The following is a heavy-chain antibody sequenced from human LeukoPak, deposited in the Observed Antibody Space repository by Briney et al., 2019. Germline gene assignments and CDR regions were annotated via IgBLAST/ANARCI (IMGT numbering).Heavy chain of an antibody. J-gene: IGHJ2*01. V-gene: IGHV4-38-2*02. CDR1: GYSISSGYY. CDR2: IYHFGST. Sequence: SETLSLTCTVSGYSISSGYYWGWIRQPPGKGLEWIGSIYHFGSTYSNPSLKGRVTVSVDTSKNQFSLKVRSVTAADTAVYYCAGTDYGDPGRNWYFDLWGRGTLVTVSS. CDR3: AGTDYGDPGRNWYFDL. D-gene: IGHD4-17*01.